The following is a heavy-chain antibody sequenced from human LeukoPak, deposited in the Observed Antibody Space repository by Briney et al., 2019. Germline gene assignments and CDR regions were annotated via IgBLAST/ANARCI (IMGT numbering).Heavy chain of an antibody. J-gene: IGHJ4*02. CDR3: AKSSYDYVWGSYRSFDY. CDR2: ISGSGGST. V-gene: IGHV3-23*01. Sequence: GGSLRLSCAASGFTFSSYAMSWVRQAPGKGLEWVSAISGSGGSTYYADSVKGRFTISRDNSKNTLYLQMNSLRAEDTAVYYCAKSSYDYVWGSYRSFDYWGQGTLVTVSP. CDR1: GFTFSSYA. D-gene: IGHD3-16*02.